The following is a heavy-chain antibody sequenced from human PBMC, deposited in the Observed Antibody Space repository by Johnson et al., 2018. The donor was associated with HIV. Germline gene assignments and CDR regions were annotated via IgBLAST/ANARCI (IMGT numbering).Heavy chain of an antibody. V-gene: IGHV3-11*01. D-gene: IGHD3-16*02. CDR3: AKGLRLGELSLRVDAFDI. CDR2: IGRSGTTI. CDR1: GFTFDDYG. J-gene: IGHJ3*02. Sequence: QVQLVESGGGLVQPGGSLRLSCAAAGFTFDDYGMSWIRQAPGKGLEWISYIGRSGTTIYYADSVKGRFTISRDNAKNSLYVQMNSLRAEDTALYYCAKGLRLGELSLRVDAFDIWGQGTMVTVSS.